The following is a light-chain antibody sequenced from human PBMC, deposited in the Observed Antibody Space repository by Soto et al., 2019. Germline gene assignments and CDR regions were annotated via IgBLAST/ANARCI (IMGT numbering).Light chain of an antibody. Sequence: QSALTQPASVSGSPGQSITISCTGTSSDVGGYNYVSWYQQHPGKAPKLMIYEVSARPSGVSNRFSGSKSANTASLTISGLQAEDEADYYCSSYTRSSTLVFGGGTKLTVL. CDR3: SSYTRSSTLV. V-gene: IGLV2-14*01. CDR2: EVS. J-gene: IGLJ2*01. CDR1: SSDVGGYNY.